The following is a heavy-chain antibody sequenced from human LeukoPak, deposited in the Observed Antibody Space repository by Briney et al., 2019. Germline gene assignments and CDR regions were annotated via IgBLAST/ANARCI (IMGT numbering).Heavy chain of an antibody. CDR3: ARPVGIEYDFWSGYYHNWFDP. CDR2: IYHSGST. D-gene: IGHD3-3*01. J-gene: IGHJ5*02. Sequence: RPSETLSLTCAVSGYSISSGYYWGWIRQPPGKGLEWGGSIYHSGSTYYNPSLKSRVTISVDTSKNQFSLKLSSVTAADTAVYYCARPVGIEYDFWSGYYHNWFDPWGQGTLVTVSS. V-gene: IGHV4-38-2*01. CDR1: GYSISSGYY.